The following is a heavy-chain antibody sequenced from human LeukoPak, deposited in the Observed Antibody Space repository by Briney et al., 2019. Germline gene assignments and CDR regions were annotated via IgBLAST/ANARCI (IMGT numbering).Heavy chain of an antibody. CDR2: IYYSGST. CDR3: ARGYYGSGSYGRFDY. Sequence: PSETLSLTCTVSGGSISSYYWSWIRQPPGKGLEWIGYIYYSGSTNYNPSLKSRVTISVDTSKTQFSLKLSSVTAADTAVYYCARGYYGSGSYGRFDYWGQGTLVTVSS. D-gene: IGHD3-10*01. CDR1: GGSISSYY. J-gene: IGHJ4*02. V-gene: IGHV4-59*01.